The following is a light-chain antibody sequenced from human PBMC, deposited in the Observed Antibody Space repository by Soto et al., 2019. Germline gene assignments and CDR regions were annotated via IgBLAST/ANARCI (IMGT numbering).Light chain of an antibody. J-gene: IGKJ1*01. CDR3: QQYGSSPET. CDR2: GAS. Sequence: EIVLMQSPGTLSLSPGERATLSCRASQSVSSNFLAWYQQKPGQAPRLLMYGASSRATNIPARFSGSGSGTDFTLTISRLEPEDFAVYYCQQYGSSPETFGQGTKVEMK. V-gene: IGKV3-20*01. CDR1: QSVSSNF.